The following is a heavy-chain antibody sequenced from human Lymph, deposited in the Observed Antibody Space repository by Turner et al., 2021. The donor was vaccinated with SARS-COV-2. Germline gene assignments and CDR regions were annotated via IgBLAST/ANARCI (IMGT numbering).Heavy chain of an antibody. CDR2: ISYDGSNK. J-gene: IGHJ6*02. Sequence: QVQLVESGGGVVQPGRSLRLSCAASGFTFSSSAMHWVRQAPGKGLEWVAVISYDGSNKNYADSVKGRFTISRDNSKNTLYLQMNSLRAEDTAVYYGARDDREFWSGYYTHYYYYGMDVWGQGTTVTVSS. CDR1: GFTFSSSA. D-gene: IGHD3-3*01. V-gene: IGHV3-30*04. CDR3: ARDDREFWSGYYTHYYYYGMDV.